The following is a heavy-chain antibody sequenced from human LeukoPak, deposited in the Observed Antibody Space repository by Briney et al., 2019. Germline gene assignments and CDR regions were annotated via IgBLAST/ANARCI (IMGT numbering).Heavy chain of an antibody. CDR1: GFTFSSYA. D-gene: IGHD2-15*01. J-gene: IGHJ4*02. Sequence: GGSLRLSCAASGFTFSSYAMSWVRQAPGKGLEWVSAISGSGGSRYYADSVKGRFTISRDNSKNTLYLQMNSLRAEDTAVYYCAKTNWGYCSGGSCYFPFDYWGQGTLVTVSS. CDR2: ISGSGGSR. CDR3: AKTNWGYCSGGSCYFPFDY. V-gene: IGHV3-23*01.